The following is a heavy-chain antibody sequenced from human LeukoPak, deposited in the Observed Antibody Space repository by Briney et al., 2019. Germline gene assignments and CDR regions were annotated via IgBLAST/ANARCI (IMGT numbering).Heavy chain of an antibody. Sequence: PSETLSLTCTVSGGSIDTNSWTWSRQPPGKGLEWIGYIYYSGTTNYNPSLKSRVTMSVDMSKNQFSLKLSSVTAADTAVYYCARRSSSWKNWFVRWGRGTLVTVSS. CDR1: GGSIDTNS. D-gene: IGHD6-13*01. J-gene: IGHJ5*02. CDR2: IYYSGTT. CDR3: ARRSSSWKNWFVR. V-gene: IGHV4-59*01.